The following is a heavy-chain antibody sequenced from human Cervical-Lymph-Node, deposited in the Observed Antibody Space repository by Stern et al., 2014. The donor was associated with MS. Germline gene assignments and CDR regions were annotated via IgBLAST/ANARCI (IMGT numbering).Heavy chain of an antibody. Sequence: VQLEESGAEVKKPGASVKVSCKASGYTFTTYDINWVRQATGQGLEYMGWMSPNNGDTGYAQKFQGRVTMTRNTSISTAYMELSTLRSEDTAVYYCVRSFYYFYNMDIWGQGTTVTVSS. V-gene: IGHV1-8*01. D-gene: IGHD1-26*01. CDR1: GYTFTTYD. J-gene: IGHJ6*02. CDR3: VRSFYYFYNMDI. CDR2: MSPNNGDT.